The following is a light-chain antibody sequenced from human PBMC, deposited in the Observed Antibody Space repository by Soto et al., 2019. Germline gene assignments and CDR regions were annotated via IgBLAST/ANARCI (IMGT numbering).Light chain of an antibody. CDR3: QQYGTSPPT. Sequence: EIVLTQSPGTLSLSPGERATLSCRASQSVSSTYLAWYRRKPGQAPKPLIYGASSRPTGIPDRFSGRGSGTDFTLTITGLEPEDFAVYYCQQYGTSPPTFGPGTRVEIK. CDR2: GAS. CDR1: QSVSSTY. V-gene: IGKV3-20*01. J-gene: IGKJ1*01.